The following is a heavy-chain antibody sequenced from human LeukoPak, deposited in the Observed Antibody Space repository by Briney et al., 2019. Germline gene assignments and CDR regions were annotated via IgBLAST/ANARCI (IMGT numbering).Heavy chain of an antibody. D-gene: IGHD1-26*01. J-gene: IGHJ4*02. CDR2: ISGSGGST. V-gene: IGHV3-23*01. Sequence: GGSLRLSCAASGFTFSSYAMRWVRQAPGKGLEWVSAISGSGGSTYYADSVKGRFTISRDNSKNTLYLQMNSLRAEDTAVYYCAKPKWELLSGYYFDYWGQGTLVTVSS. CDR3: AKPKWELLSGYYFDY. CDR1: GFTFSSYA.